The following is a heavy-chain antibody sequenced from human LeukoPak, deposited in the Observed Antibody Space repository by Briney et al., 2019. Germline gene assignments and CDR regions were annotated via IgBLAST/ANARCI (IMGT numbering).Heavy chain of an antibody. Sequence: PGGSLRLSCVVSGLTFSRETMGWVRQAPGKGLEWVSVISGSSATKKYGDSVKGRFTISRDNAKNSLYLQMNSLRAEDTAVYYCASSLNSSSRGGYWGQGTLVTVSS. V-gene: IGHV3-48*04. CDR3: ASSLNSSSRGGY. D-gene: IGHD6-13*01. J-gene: IGHJ4*02. CDR2: ISGSSATK. CDR1: GLTFSRET.